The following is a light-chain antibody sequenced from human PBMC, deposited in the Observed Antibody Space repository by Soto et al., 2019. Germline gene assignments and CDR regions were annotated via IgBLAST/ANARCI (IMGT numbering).Light chain of an antibody. CDR3: QQYGLSPYS. J-gene: IGKJ2*01. V-gene: IGKV3-20*01. CDR2: GAS. CDR1: ETVTSKF. Sequence: EIVLTQSPGTLSLSPGETATLSCEASETVTSKFLAWYQQKPGQAPRLLIYGASNRASGISDRFSGSGSGTDFTLTIFSLEPEDFAVYYCQQYGLSPYSFCQGTKVE.